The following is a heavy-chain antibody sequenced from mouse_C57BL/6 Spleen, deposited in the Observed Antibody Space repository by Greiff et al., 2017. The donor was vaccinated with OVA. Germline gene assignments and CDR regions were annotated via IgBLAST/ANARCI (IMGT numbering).Heavy chain of an antibody. CDR3: ASDYYSSRGAD. D-gene: IGHD1-1*01. CDR1: GFNIKNTY. CDR2: FDPANGNT. Sequence: EVQLQQSVAELVRPGASVKLSCTASGFNIKNTYMHWVKQRPEQGLEWIGRFDPANGNTKYAPKFQGNATITPDTSSNTPYLQHISLTTTDTAIYYCASDYYSSRGADWGQGTLVTVSA. V-gene: IGHV14-3*01. J-gene: IGHJ3*01.